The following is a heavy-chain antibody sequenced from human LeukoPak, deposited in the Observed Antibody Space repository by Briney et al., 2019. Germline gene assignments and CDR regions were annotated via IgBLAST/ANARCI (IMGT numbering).Heavy chain of an antibody. V-gene: IGHV3-33*01. Sequence: GRSLRLSCAASGFTFSSYGMHWVSQAPGKGLEWVAVIWYDGSNKYYADSVKGRFTISRDNSKNTLYLQRNSLRAEDTAVYYCAREYYDFWSGYSNYFDDWGQGTLVTVSS. CDR3: AREYYDFWSGYSNYFDD. CDR2: IWYDGSNK. J-gene: IGHJ4*02. CDR1: GFTFSSYG. D-gene: IGHD3-3*01.